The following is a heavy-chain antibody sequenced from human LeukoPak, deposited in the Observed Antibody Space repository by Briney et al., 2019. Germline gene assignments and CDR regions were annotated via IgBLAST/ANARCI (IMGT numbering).Heavy chain of an antibody. CDR2: INHSGST. D-gene: IGHD5-24*01. V-gene: IGHV4-34*01. J-gene: IGHJ4*02. Sequence: SETLSLTCAVCGGSFSGYYWSWIRQPPGKGLEWIGEINHSGSTNYNPSLKSRVTISVDTSKNQFSLKLSSVTAADTAVYYCARVKRGMATIIDYWGQGTLVTVSS. CDR1: GGSFSGYY. CDR3: ARVKRGMATIIDY.